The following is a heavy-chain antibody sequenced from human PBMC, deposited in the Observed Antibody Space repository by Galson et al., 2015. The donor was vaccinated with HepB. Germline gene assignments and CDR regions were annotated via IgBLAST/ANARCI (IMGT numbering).Heavy chain of an antibody. CDR3: ARDRDYRLDY. CDR1: GYTFTTNG. D-gene: IGHD4/OR15-4a*01. J-gene: IGHJ4*02. Sequence: SVKVSCKASGYTFTTNGISWVRQAPGKGLEWVGWISANSGNTQYAQKLQGRVTLTRDTSTSTAYVELRDLRSDDTATHYCARDRDYRLDYWGQGTLVTVSS. V-gene: IGHV1-18*04. CDR2: ISANSGNT.